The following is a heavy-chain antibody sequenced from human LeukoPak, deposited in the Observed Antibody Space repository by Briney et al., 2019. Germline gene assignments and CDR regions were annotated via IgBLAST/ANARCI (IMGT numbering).Heavy chain of an antibody. CDR3: ARVRVLRYFDWLSYQDQNWFDP. J-gene: IGHJ5*02. CDR1: GASISSSSYY. V-gene: IGHV4-30-4*08. D-gene: IGHD3-9*01. Sequence: SETLSLTCTVSGASISSSSYYWGWIRQPPGKGLEWIGYIYYSGSTYYNPSLKSRVTISVDTSKNQFSLKLSSVTAADTAVYYCARVRVLRYFDWLSYQDQNWFDPWGQGTLVTVSS. CDR2: IYYSGST.